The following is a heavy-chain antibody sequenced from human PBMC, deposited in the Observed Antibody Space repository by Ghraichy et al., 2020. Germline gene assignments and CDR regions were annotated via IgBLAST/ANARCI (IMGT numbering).Heavy chain of an antibody. Sequence: GESLNISCTASGFSFTSHSMNWVRQAPGKGPEWISYITNVGVTMYGDSVKGRFSISRDNAKNSLYLQMNSLRAEDTAVYYCAREGYFGNYQFWFDLWGQGTLVTVSS. CDR2: ITNVGVTM. D-gene: IGHD4-17*01. V-gene: IGHV3-48*01. J-gene: IGHJ5*02. CDR3: AREGYFGNYQFWFDL. CDR1: GFSFTSHS.